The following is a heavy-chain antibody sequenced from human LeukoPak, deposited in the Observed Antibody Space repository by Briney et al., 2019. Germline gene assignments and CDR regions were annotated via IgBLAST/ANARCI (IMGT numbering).Heavy chain of an antibody. CDR1: GYTFTSYG. CDR3: ARGPPEYSSSWYLHHYYYGMDV. CDR2: ISAYNGNT. V-gene: IGHV1-18*01. D-gene: IGHD6-13*01. Sequence: ASVKVSCKASGYTFTSYGISWVRQAPGQGLEWMGRISAYNGNTNYAQKLQGRVTMTTDTSTSTAYMELRSLRSDDTAVYYCARGPPEYSSSWYLHHYYYGMDVWGQGTTVTVSS. J-gene: IGHJ6*02.